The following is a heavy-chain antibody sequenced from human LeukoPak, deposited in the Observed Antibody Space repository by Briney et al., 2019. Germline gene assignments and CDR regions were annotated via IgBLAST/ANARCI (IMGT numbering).Heavy chain of an antibody. J-gene: IGHJ3*02. CDR3: ARGFWIQKKRSSGWSRGFAFDI. CDR1: GFTFSSHA. V-gene: IGHV3-33*08. Sequence: GGSLRLSCAASGFTFSSHAMYWVRQAPGKGLEWVAVIWYDGSNKYYADSVKGRFTISRDNSKNTLYLQMNSLRAEDTAVYYCARGFWIQKKRSSGWSRGFAFDIWGQGTMVTVSS. CDR2: IWYDGSNK. D-gene: IGHD6-19*01.